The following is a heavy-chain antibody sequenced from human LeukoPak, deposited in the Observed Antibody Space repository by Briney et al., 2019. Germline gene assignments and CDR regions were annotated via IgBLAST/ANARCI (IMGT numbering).Heavy chain of an antibody. Sequence: GGSLRLSCAASGFTFSSYSMNWVRQAPGKGLEWVSSISSSSSYIYYADSVKGRFTISRDNAKNSLYLQMNSLRAEDTAVYYCARDPLGIAAAQTAFDYWGQGTLVTVSS. J-gene: IGHJ4*02. CDR2: ISSSSSYI. CDR3: ARDPLGIAAAQTAFDY. CDR1: GFTFSSYS. V-gene: IGHV3-21*01. D-gene: IGHD6-13*01.